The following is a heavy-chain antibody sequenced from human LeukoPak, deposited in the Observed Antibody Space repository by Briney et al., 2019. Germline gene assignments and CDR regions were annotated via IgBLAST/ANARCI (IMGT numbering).Heavy chain of an antibody. V-gene: IGHV3-53*01. D-gene: IGHD6-19*01. J-gene: IGHJ4*02. CDR1: GFTVSSNY. CDR2: LTGSGAST. CDR3: ATDSLVAGTFSY. Sequence: PGGSLRLSCAASGFTVSSNYMSWVRQAPGKGLEWVSGLTGSGASTYYTESVKGRFTISRDNSKNTLYLQMNSLRAEDTAVYYCATDSLVAGTFSYWGQGTLVTVSS.